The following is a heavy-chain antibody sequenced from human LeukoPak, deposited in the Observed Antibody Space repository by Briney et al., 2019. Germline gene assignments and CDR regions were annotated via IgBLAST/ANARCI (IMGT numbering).Heavy chain of an antibody. V-gene: IGHV3-53*01. J-gene: IGHJ4*02. Sequence: RGSLRLSCAASGLIVSSNYMSWVRQAPGKGLEWVSALYSGGSIYYADSVKGRFTISRDNSKNMLYLQMNSLRAEDTAVYYCARDPSRGLYYFDHWGQGTLVTVSS. D-gene: IGHD3-10*01. CDR2: LYSGGSI. CDR1: GLIVSSNY. CDR3: ARDPSRGLYYFDH.